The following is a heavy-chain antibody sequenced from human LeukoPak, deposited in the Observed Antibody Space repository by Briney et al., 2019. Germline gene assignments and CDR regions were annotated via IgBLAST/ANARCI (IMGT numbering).Heavy chain of an antibody. CDR3: ASRAVVGYYYFDY. D-gene: IGHD6-19*01. V-gene: IGHV3-30*02. CDR1: GFTFSSYG. J-gene: IGHJ4*02. CDR2: IRYDGSNK. Sequence: GGSLRLSCAASGFTFSSYGMHWVRQAPGKGLEWVAFIRYDGSNKYYADSVKGRFTISRDNSKNTLYLQMNSLRAEDTAVYHCASRAVVGYYYFDYWGQGTLVTVSS.